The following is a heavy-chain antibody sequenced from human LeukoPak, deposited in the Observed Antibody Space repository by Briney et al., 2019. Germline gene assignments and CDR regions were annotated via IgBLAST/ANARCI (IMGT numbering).Heavy chain of an antibody. CDR1: GFTFSSYS. CDR2: ISSSSSHI. Sequence: GGSLRLSCAASGFTFSSYSMNWVRQAPGKGLEWVSSISSSSSHIYYADSVKGRFTISRDNAKNSLYLQMNSLRAEDTAVYYCARDVAVAVNFDYWGQGTLVTVSS. CDR3: ARDVAVAVNFDY. J-gene: IGHJ4*02. V-gene: IGHV3-21*01. D-gene: IGHD6-19*01.